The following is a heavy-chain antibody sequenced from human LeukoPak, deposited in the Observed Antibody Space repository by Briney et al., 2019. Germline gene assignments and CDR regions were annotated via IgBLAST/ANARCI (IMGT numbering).Heavy chain of an antibody. V-gene: IGHV3-43*02. CDR1: GFTFDDYA. CDR3: AKEGVDYYDSSGYYGYDY. CDR2: ISGDGGST. Sequence: PGGSLRLSCAASGFTFDDYAMHWVRQAPGKGLEWVSLISGDGGSTYYADSVKGRFTISRDSSKNSLYLQMNSLRTEDTALYYCAKEGVDYYDSSGYYGYDYWGQGTLVTVSS. D-gene: IGHD3-22*01. J-gene: IGHJ4*02.